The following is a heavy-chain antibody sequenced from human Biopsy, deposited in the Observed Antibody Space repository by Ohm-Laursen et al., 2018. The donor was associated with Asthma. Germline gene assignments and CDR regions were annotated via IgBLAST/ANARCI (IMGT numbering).Heavy chain of an antibody. D-gene: IGHD3-3*01. J-gene: IGHJ6*02. CDR3: ARDYYDFWNRSVYTYFGMDV. CDR2: IYHRGNT. CDR1: GYSISNGGYY. V-gene: IGHV4-31*03. Sequence: TLSLTCRVSGYSISNGGYYWTWVRQRLGKGLEWIGNIYHRGNTKYNPSLKSRLSFSVDTSKNQFSLKLSSVTAADTAIYFCARDYYDFWNRSVYTYFGMDVWGRGTTVVVSS.